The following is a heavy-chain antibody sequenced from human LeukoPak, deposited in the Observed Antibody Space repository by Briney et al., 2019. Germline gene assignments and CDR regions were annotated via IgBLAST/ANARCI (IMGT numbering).Heavy chain of an antibody. V-gene: IGHV3-21*01. CDR2: ITSSGTYT. D-gene: IGHD1-26*01. CDR3: ARDPYSGNYGTYYYYYMDV. CDR1: GLTFSNYN. Sequence: NAGGSLRLSCADSGLTFSNYNMNWVRQAPGKAMEWVSSITSSGTYTFYADSVKGRFTISRDNAKNSLYLQMDSLGPEDTAVYYCARDPYSGNYGTYYYYYMDVWGKGTTVTISS. J-gene: IGHJ6*03.